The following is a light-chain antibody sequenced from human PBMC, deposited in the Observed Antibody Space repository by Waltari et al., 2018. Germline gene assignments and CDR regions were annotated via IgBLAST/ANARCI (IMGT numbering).Light chain of an antibody. Sequence: DIQMTQSPSILSASVGDIVTITCRASQSVGDWLAWYQQNPGEVPKLLIYKASKLESGVPPRFSGSGSGTEFTLTISSLQPVDFATYYCQQYQSSSNTFGQGTKLDIK. CDR3: QQYQSSSNT. J-gene: IGKJ2*01. CDR2: KAS. CDR1: QSVGDW. V-gene: IGKV1-5*03.